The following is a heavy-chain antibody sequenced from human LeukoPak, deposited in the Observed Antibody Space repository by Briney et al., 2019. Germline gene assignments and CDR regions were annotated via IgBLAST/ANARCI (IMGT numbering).Heavy chain of an antibody. CDR1: GFTYDDYA. CDR3: ANDILTAMVNDDY. D-gene: IGHD5-18*01. CDR2: ISGDGGST. V-gene: IGHV3-43*02. Sequence: GGSLRLSCAASGFTYDDYAMHWVRQAPGKGLEWVSLISGDGGSTYYADSVKGRFTISRDNSKNSLYLQMNSLRTEDTALYSCANDILTAMVNDDYWGQGTLVTVSS. J-gene: IGHJ4*02.